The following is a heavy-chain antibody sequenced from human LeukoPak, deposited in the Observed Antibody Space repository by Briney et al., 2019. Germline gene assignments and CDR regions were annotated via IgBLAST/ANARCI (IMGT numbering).Heavy chain of an antibody. V-gene: IGHV3-33*01. CDR2: IWYDGSNK. CDR3: ARDFERDDYGDY. J-gene: IGHJ4*02. Sequence: GRSLRLSCAASGFIFSSYGMHWVRQAPGKGLEWVAVIWYDGSNKYYADSVRGRFTISRDNSKNTLYLQMNSLRAEDTAVYYCARDFERDDYGDYWGQGTLVTVSS. D-gene: IGHD5-24*01. CDR1: GFIFSSYG.